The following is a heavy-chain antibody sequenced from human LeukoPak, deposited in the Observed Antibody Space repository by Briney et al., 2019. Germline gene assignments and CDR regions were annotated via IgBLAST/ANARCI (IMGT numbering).Heavy chain of an antibody. CDR1: GYTFTSYD. J-gene: IGHJ5*02. V-gene: IGHV1-8*03. Sequence: GASVKVSCKASGYTFTSYDINWVRQATGQGLEWMGWMNPNSGNTGYAQKLQGRVTITRNTSISTAYMELSSLRSEDTAVYYCARGQWELDYNWFDPWGQGTLVTVSS. D-gene: IGHD1-26*01. CDR3: ARGQWELDYNWFDP. CDR2: MNPNSGNT.